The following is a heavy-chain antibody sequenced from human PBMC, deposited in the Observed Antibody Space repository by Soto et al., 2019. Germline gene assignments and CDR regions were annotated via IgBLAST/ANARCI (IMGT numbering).Heavy chain of an antibody. CDR1: GSTFTSYY. J-gene: IGHJ6*02. CDR2: INHSGGST. Sequence: ASVKVSCKASGSTFTSYYMHWVRQALGQGLEWMGIINHSGGSTSYAQKFQGRATMTRDTSTSTAYMELSSLRSEEKAVDYCARESGGSCYSLFCYYYVRNGGGQGTTVTVSS. CDR3: ARESGGSCYSLFCYYYVRNG. V-gene: IGHV1-46*01. D-gene: IGHD2-15*01.